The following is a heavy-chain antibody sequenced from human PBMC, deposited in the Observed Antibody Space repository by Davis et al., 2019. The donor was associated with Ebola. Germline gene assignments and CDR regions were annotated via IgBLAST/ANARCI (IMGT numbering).Heavy chain of an antibody. D-gene: IGHD6-19*01. CDR3: LAGTNY. Sequence: GGSLRLSCAASGFMFSTYAMHWVRQAPGKGLEWVAVISKDGSDEDYADSVRGRFTSSRDKSKSTLFLQMDSLRPEDTAVYYCLAGTNYWGQGTQVIVSS. V-gene: IGHV3-30*04. J-gene: IGHJ4*02. CDR1: GFMFSTYA. CDR2: ISKDGSDE.